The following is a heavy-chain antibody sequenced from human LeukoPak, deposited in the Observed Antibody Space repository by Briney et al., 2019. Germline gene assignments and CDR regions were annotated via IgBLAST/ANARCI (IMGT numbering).Heavy chain of an antibody. Sequence: GASVKVSCKASGGTFSSYAISWVRQAPGQGLEWMGGIIPIFGTANYAQKFQGRVTITADESTSTAYMELSSLRSEDTAVYYCARDVRWLRFVFDYWGQGIPVTVSS. J-gene: IGHJ4*02. D-gene: IGHD5-12*01. V-gene: IGHV1-69*01. CDR2: IIPIFGTA. CDR1: GGTFSSYA. CDR3: ARDVRWLRFVFDY.